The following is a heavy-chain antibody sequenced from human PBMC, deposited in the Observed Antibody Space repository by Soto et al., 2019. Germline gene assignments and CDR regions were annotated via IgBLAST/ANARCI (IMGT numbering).Heavy chain of an antibody. D-gene: IGHD5-12*01. CDR1: GGSISSYY. Sequence: LSLTCTVSGGSISSYYWSWIRQPPGKGLEWIGYIYYSGSTNYNPSLKSRVTISVDTSKNQFSLKLSSVTAADTAVYYCARFGGGYDWRWFDHWGQGTLVTVSS. V-gene: IGHV4-59*08. J-gene: IGHJ5*02. CDR2: IYYSGST. CDR3: ARFGGGYDWRWFDH.